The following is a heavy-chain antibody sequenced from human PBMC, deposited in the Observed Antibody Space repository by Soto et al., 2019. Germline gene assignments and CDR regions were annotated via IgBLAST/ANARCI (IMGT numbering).Heavy chain of an antibody. Sequence: QVQLVQSGAEVKKPGASVKVSCKASGYTFTSYDINWVRQATGQGLEWMGWMNPNSGNTGYAQKFQGRVTMTRNTSISTAYMELSSLRSEDTAVYYCARVDSSGYQVMDDAFDIWGQGTMVTVSS. J-gene: IGHJ3*02. CDR3: ARVDSSGYQVMDDAFDI. D-gene: IGHD3-22*01. V-gene: IGHV1-8*01. CDR1: GYTFTSYD. CDR2: MNPNSGNT.